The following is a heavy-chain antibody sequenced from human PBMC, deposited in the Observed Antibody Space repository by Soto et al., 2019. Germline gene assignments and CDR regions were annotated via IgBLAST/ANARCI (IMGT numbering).Heavy chain of an antibody. CDR1: GYSISSGYY. CDR3: ARVMLYPNYYYGMDV. J-gene: IGHJ6*02. D-gene: IGHD2-8*01. V-gene: IGHV4-61*01. CDR2: IYYSGST. Sequence: PSETLSLTCAVSGYSISSGYYWGWIRQPPGKGLEWIGYIYYSGSTNYNPSLKSRVTISVDTSKNQFSLKLSSVTAADTAVYYCARVMLYPNYYYGMDVWGQGTTVTVSS.